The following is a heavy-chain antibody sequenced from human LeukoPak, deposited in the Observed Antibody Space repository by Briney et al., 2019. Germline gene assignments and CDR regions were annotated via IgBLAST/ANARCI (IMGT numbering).Heavy chain of an antibody. CDR1: GGSISSYY. CDR3: AREGSRDFWSGPVYYFDY. D-gene: IGHD3-3*01. V-gene: IGHV4-59*01. J-gene: IGHJ4*02. CDR2: IHYSGST. Sequence: SETLSLTCTVSGGSISSYYWSWIRQPPGKGLEWIGYIHYSGSTYYNPSLTSRVTISIDTSKNQFSLRLSSVTAADTAVYYCAREGSRDFWSGPVYYFDYWGQGTLVTVSS.